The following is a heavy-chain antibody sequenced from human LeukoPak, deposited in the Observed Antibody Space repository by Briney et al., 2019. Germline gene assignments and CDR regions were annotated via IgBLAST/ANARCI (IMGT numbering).Heavy chain of an antibody. CDR1: GYTFTGYY. Sequence: ASVKVSFKASGYTFTGYYVHWVRQAPGQGLEWMGWINPNSGGTNYAQKFQGRVTMTRDTSISTAYMELSRLTTDDTAVYYCARGVSSGYDATFDYWGQGTLVTVSS. CDR3: ARGVSSGYDATFDY. D-gene: IGHD5-12*01. V-gene: IGHV1-2*02. CDR2: INPNSGGT. J-gene: IGHJ4*02.